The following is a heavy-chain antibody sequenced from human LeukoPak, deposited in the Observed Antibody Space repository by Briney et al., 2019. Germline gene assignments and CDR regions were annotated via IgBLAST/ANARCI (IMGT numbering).Heavy chain of an antibody. Sequence: SETLSLTCTVSGGSISSSSYYWGWIRQPPGKGLEWIGSIYYSGSTYYNPSLKSRVTISVDTSKNQFSLKLSSVTAADTAVYYCAGDLINYYDSSGPFDYWGQGTLVTVSS. J-gene: IGHJ4*02. V-gene: IGHV4-39*07. CDR2: IYYSGST. D-gene: IGHD3-22*01. CDR1: GGSISSSSYY. CDR3: AGDLINYYDSSGPFDY.